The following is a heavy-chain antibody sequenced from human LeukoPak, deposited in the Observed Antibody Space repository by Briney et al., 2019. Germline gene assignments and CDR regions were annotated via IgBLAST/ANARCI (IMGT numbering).Heavy chain of an antibody. CDR2: IDYSGST. J-gene: IGHJ4*02. CDR3: ARVPNYYDSSGYFDY. CDR1: DGSISGYY. Sequence: SETLSLTCTVSDGSISGYYWTWIRQPPGKGLEWIGSIDYSGSTNYNPSLKSRVTISVDTSKNQFSLKLSSVTAADTAVYYCARVPNYYDSSGYFDYWGQGTLVTVSS. D-gene: IGHD3-22*01. V-gene: IGHV4-59*01.